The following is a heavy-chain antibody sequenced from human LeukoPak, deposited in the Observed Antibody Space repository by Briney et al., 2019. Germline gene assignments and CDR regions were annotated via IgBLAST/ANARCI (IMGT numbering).Heavy chain of an antibody. CDR1: GDSINSYY. V-gene: IGHV4-59*01. CDR3: ARLTKRNDPFAI. J-gene: IGHJ3*02. D-gene: IGHD1-14*01. Sequence: SETLSLTCSVSGDSINSYYWGWIRQPPGKGLEWIGYIYYSGSTNYNPSLKSRLTISVDTSKNQFALKLSSVTAADTAVYYCARLTKRNDPFAIWGQGTMVTVSS. CDR2: IYYSGST.